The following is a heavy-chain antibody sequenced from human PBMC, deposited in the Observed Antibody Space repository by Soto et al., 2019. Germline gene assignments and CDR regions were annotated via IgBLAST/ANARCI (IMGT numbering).Heavy chain of an antibody. CDR1: GYTFTSYA. V-gene: IGHV1-3*01. Sequence: ASVKVSCKASGYTFTSYAMHWVRQAPGQRLEWMGWINAGNGNTKYSQKFQGRVTITRDTSASTAYMELSSLRSEDTAVYYCARLSGRAVTTTFRWYYFDYWGQGTLVTVSS. D-gene: IGHD4-17*01. CDR2: INAGNGNT. J-gene: IGHJ4*02. CDR3: ARLSGRAVTTTFRWYYFDY.